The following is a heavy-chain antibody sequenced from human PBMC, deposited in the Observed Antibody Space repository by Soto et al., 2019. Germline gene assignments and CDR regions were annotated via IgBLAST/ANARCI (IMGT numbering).Heavy chain of an antibody. J-gene: IGHJ6*02. CDR3: ARVNYYGSGSYQDFLYFYALDV. Sequence: QVQLVQSGAEVKKPGASVKVSCKTSGYTFSTYDINWVRQAPGQGLEWMGWMNPNSGDTGYAQKFLGRLTMTRDSTIRTVYMELSSLRSEDTAVYYCARVNYYGSGSYQDFLYFYALDVWGQGTTVTVSS. CDR1: GYTFSTYD. D-gene: IGHD3-10*01. V-gene: IGHV1-8*01. CDR2: MNPNSGDT.